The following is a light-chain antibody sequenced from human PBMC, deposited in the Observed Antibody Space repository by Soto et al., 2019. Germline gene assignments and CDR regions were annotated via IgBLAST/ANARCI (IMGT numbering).Light chain of an antibody. CDR3: QQSYSTWWT. Sequence: DLQMTQSPSSLSASVGDRVTITCRAGQTISKYLNWYQQKPGKAPRLLIFAASNLQSGVPTRFSGSGSGTDFTLTISSLQPEDFATYYCQQSYSTWWTFGQGTKVEIK. V-gene: IGKV1-39*01. J-gene: IGKJ1*01. CDR1: QTISKY. CDR2: AAS.